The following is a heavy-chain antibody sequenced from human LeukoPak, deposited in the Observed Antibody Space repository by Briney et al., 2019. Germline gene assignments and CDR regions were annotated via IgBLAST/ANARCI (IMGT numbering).Heavy chain of an antibody. J-gene: IGHJ4*02. Sequence: GRSLRLSCAASGFTFSSYAMHWVRQAPGKGLEWVAVISYDGSNNYYADSVKGRFTISRDNSKNTLYLQMNSLRAEDTAVYYCARVRIAAAGTSGGTDYWGQGTLVTVSS. V-gene: IGHV3-30*04. D-gene: IGHD6-13*01. CDR2: ISYDGSNN. CDR1: GFTFSSYA. CDR3: ARVRIAAAGTSGGTDY.